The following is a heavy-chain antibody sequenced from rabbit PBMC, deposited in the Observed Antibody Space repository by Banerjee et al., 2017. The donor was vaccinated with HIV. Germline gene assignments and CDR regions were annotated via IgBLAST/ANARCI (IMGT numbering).Heavy chain of an antibody. CDR1: GFDISRQY. V-gene: IGHV1S47*01. D-gene: IGHD4-1*01. CDR3: ARDVDSSGCGGTNL. J-gene: IGHJ4*01. CDR2: INTDKGST. Sequence: QEQLVESGGGLVTLGGSLTLTCTASGFDISRQYMTWVRQAPGKGLEWIAYINTDKGSTDYANSVKGRFTISRDNAQNTVFLQMTSLTAADTATYFCARDVDSSGCGGTNLWGPGTLVTVS.